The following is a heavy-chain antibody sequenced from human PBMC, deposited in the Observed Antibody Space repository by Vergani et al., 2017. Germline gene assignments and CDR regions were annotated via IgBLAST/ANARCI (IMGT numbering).Heavy chain of an antibody. CDR1: GFSLSTSGMC. V-gene: IGHV2-70*15. J-gene: IGHJ3*02. Sequence: QVTLRESGPALVKPTQTLTLTCTFSGFSLSTSGMCVSWIRQPPGKALEWLARIDWDDDKYYSTSLKTRLTISKDTSKNQVVLIMTNMDPVDTATYYCARIPRVGYCSGGSCYSLTSDAFDMWGQGTMVTVSS. CDR3: ARIPRVGYCSGGSCYSLTSDAFDM. D-gene: IGHD2-15*01. CDR2: IDWDDDK.